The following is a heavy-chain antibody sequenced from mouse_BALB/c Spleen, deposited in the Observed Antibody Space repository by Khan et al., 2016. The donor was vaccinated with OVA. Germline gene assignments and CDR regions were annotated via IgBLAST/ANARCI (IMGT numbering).Heavy chain of an antibody. J-gene: IGHJ2*01. CDR3: ARSLMAN. V-gene: IGHV3-2*02. CDR1: GYSITSDYA. CDR2: ISYSGST. Sequence: EVQLQESGPGLVKPSQSLSLTCTVTGYSITSDYAWNWIRQFPGNKLEWMGYISYSGSTSYNPSLKSRITITRDKPKNQFFLQLNTVTTDDTATXYCARSLMANWGQGTTLTVSS.